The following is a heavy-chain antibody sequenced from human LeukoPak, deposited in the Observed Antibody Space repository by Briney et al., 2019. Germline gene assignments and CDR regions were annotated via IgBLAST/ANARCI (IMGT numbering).Heavy chain of an antibody. Sequence: PGGSLRLSCAASGFTFRSYGMHWVRQAPGKGLEWVAFVRYDGSNKYYADSVKGRFTISRDSSKNTLYLQMNSLRPEDTAVYYCAKGRGQSYPRYYFDSWGQGTLVTVSS. CDR1: GFTFRSYG. V-gene: IGHV3-30*02. J-gene: IGHJ4*02. D-gene: IGHD3-16*02. CDR2: VRYDGSNK. CDR3: AKGRGQSYPRYYFDS.